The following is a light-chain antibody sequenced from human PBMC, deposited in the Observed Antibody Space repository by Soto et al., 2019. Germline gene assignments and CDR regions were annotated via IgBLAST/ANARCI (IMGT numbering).Light chain of an antibody. Sequence: DIQMPQSPSTLSASVGDRVTITCRASQSISSWLAWYQQKPGNAPKLLIYKTSSLESGIPSRFSGSGSGTEFTLTISSLQPDDFATYYGQQYNSYTYTFGQGTKLEIK. CDR3: QQYNSYTYT. CDR2: KTS. J-gene: IGKJ2*01. CDR1: QSISSW. V-gene: IGKV1-5*03.